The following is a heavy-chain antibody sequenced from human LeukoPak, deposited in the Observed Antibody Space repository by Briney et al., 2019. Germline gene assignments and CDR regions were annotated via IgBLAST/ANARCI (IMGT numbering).Heavy chain of an antibody. CDR2: IYPGDSDT. D-gene: IGHD1-26*01. CDR1: GYSFSTFW. CDR3: ARGGDYYYYMDV. J-gene: IGHJ6*03. V-gene: IGHV5-51*01. Sequence: GESLKISCQGPGYSFSTFWITWVRQMPGKDLEWRGIIYPGDSDTRYSPSFQGQVTISADKSISTAYLQWSSLKASDTAMYYCARGGDYYYYMDVWGKGTTVTVSS.